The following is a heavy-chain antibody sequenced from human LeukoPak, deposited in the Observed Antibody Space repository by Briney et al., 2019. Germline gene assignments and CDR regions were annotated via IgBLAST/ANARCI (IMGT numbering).Heavy chain of an antibody. CDR3: ARIGMENFYDL. D-gene: IGHD2/OR15-2a*01. Sequence: GGSLRLSCAASGFTFSGFSMHRIRQAPGRGLEYVSAINGNGDKTFYTDSVRGRFTIFRDNSKNTLFLQMGSLRGEDTALYFCARIGMENFYDLWGQGTLVTVSS. J-gene: IGHJ5*02. CDR2: INGNGDKT. CDR1: GFTFSGFS. V-gene: IGHV3-64*02.